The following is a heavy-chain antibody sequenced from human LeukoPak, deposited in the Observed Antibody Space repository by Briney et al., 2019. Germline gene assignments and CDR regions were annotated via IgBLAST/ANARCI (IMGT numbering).Heavy chain of an antibody. CDR3: ATPYSGGYHGLDI. CDR2: IYYSGST. CDR1: GGSISSNKYY. Sequence: SETLSLTCTVPGGSISSNKYYWGWIRQPPGKGLEWIGSIYYSGSTYYNPSLKSRVTISVDTSKNQFSLKLSSVTAADTAVYYCATPYSGGYHGLDIWGQGTMVTVSS. V-gene: IGHV4-39*01. J-gene: IGHJ3*02. D-gene: IGHD1-26*01.